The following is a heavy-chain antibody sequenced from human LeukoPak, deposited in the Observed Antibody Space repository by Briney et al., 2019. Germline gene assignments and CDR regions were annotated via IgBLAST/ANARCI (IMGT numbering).Heavy chain of an antibody. CDR3: ARDRGWASRAYMDV. CDR2: IKQDGSDK. Sequence: GGSLRLSCAASGFTFSSYWMTWVRQAPGKGLEWVANIKQDGSDKYYVDSVKGRFTISRDNAKNSLYLQMNSLRAEDTAVYYCARDRGWASRAYMDVWGKGTTVTISS. J-gene: IGHJ6*03. CDR1: GFTFSSYW. V-gene: IGHV3-7*01. D-gene: IGHD3-10*01.